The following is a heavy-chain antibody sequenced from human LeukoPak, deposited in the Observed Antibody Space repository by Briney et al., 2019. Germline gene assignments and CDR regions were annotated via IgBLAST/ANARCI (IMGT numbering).Heavy chain of an antibody. CDR1: GGSIRSTSYY. J-gene: IGHJ4*02. Sequence: SETLSLTCTVSGGSIRSTSYYWGWIRQPPGKGLEWIGYIYYSGSTNYNPSLKSRVTISVDTSKNQFSLKLSSVTAADTAVYYCARSVVGATLDYWGQGTLVTVSS. CDR3: ARSVVGATLDY. CDR2: IYYSGST. D-gene: IGHD1-26*01. V-gene: IGHV4-61*05.